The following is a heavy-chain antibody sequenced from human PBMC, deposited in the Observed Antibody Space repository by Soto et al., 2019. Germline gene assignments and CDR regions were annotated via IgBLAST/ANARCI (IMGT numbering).Heavy chain of an antibody. CDR2: ISPSGDGP. Sequence: ASVKVSCKASGHTFTNYYMRWVRQAPGQGLEWMGVISPSGDGPTFAQKFQGRVTMTRDTSTSTVYMELSSLRSEDTAVYYCARITGGCSSTSCSKGDYYYGMDVWGQGTTVTVSS. J-gene: IGHJ6*02. V-gene: IGHV1-46*01. D-gene: IGHD2-2*01. CDR3: ARITGGCSSTSCSKGDYYYGMDV. CDR1: GHTFTNYY.